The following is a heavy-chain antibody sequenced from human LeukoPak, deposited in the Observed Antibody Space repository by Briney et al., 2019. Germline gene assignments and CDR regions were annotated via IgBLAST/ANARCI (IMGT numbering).Heavy chain of an antibody. CDR3: ARDRSVVPAAIGYYYYYGMDV. J-gene: IGHJ6*02. V-gene: IGHV3-53*01. CDR1: GFTVSSNY. CDR2: IYSGGST. D-gene: IGHD2-2*02. Sequence: GGSLRLSCAASGFTVSSNYMSWVRQAPGKGLEWVSVIYSGGSTYYADSVKGRFTISRENAKNSLYLQMNSLRAEDTAVYYCARDRSVVPAAIGYYYYYGMDVWGQGTTVTVSS.